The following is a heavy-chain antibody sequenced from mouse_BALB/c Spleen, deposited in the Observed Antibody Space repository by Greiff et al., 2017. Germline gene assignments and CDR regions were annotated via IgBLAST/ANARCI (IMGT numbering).Heavy chain of an antibody. V-gene: IGHV5-15*02. J-gene: IGHJ2*01. Sequence: EVQRVESGGGLVKPGGSLKLSCAASGFTFSDYGMAWVRQAPGKGPEWVAFISNLAYSIYYADTVTGRFTISRENAKNTLYLEMSSLRSEDTAMYYCARAIYYGYDQNYFDYWGQGTTLTVSS. CDR1: GFTFSDYG. CDR3: ARAIYYGYDQNYFDY. CDR2: ISNLAYSI. D-gene: IGHD2-2*01.